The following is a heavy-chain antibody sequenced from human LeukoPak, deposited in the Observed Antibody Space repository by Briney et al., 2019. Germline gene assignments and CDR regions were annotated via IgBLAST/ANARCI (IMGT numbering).Heavy chain of an antibody. CDR1: GYTFTGYY. CDR2: INPNSGGT. Sequence: ASVKVSCTASGYTFTGYYMHWVRDAPGQGLEWMGWINPNSGGTNYAQKFQGRVTMTRDTSISTAYMELSRLRSDDTAVYYWAGGKYSSSSEYWGEGTLVTVSS. CDR3: AGGKYSSSSEY. V-gene: IGHV1-2*02. J-gene: IGHJ4*02. D-gene: IGHD6-6*01.